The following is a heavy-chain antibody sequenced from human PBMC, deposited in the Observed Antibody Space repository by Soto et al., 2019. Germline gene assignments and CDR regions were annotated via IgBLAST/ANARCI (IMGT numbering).Heavy chain of an antibody. CDR2: ISYDGSNK. D-gene: IGHD3-3*01. CDR1: GFTFSSYG. J-gene: IGHJ6*02. V-gene: IGHV3-30*18. CDR3: AKDLTIFGVVDYYYRMDV. Sequence: SLRLSCAASGFTFSSYGMHWVRQAPGKGLEWVAVISYDGSNKYYADSVKGRFTISRDNSKNTLYLQMNSLRAEDTAVYYCAKDLTIFGVVDYYYRMDVWGRRTTVTVAS.